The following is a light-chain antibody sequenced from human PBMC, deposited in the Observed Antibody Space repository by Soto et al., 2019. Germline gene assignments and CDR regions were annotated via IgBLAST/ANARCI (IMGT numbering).Light chain of an antibody. CDR2: DAS. Sequence: IQMTQSPSSLSASVGDRVTITCQASQDITNYLIWYQQKPGKAPKLLIYDASSLGTGVSSRFSGSGSRTHFTLTISSLQPEDIATYYCQQFDSVPCTFGQGTKLEIK. CDR1: QDITNY. CDR3: QQFDSVPCT. J-gene: IGKJ2*02. V-gene: IGKV1-33*01.